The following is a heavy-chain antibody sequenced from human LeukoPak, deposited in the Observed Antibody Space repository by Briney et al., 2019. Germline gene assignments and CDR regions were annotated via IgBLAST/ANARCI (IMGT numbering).Heavy chain of an antibody. Sequence: GGSLRLSCAASGFAFSSYAMNWVRQAPGKGLEWVSAINGNGGSTYYVDSVKGRFTISRDNSKNTLYLQMNSLRAEDTAMYYCTKAPPGKFDPWGQGTLVTVSS. CDR3: TKAPPGKFDP. D-gene: IGHD3-10*01. CDR2: INGNGGST. V-gene: IGHV3-23*01. J-gene: IGHJ5*02. CDR1: GFAFSSYA.